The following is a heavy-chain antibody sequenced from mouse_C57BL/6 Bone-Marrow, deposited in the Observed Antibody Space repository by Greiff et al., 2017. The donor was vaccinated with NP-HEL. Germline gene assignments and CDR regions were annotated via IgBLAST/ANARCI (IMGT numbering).Heavy chain of an antibody. CDR1: GYTFTSYW. V-gene: IGHV1-55*01. Sequence: VQLQQSGAELVKPGASVKMSCKASGYTFTSYWITWVKQRPGQGLEWIGDIYPGSGSTNYNEKFKSKATLTVDTSSSTAYMQLSSLTSEDSAVYYCARFGYDYDGFAYWGQGTLVTVSA. J-gene: IGHJ3*01. CDR2: IYPGSGST. D-gene: IGHD2-4*01. CDR3: ARFGYDYDGFAY.